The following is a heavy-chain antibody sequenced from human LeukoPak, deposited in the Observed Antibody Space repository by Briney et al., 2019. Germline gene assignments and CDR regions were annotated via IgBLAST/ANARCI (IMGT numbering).Heavy chain of an antibody. J-gene: IGHJ5*02. Sequence: PSETLSLTCAVSGYSISSGYYWGWIRQPPGKGLEWIGSIYHSGSTYYNPSLKSRVTILVDTSKNQFSLKLSSVTAADTAVYYCARLFRSAAITGNNWFDPWGQGTLVTVSS. CDR2: IYHSGST. D-gene: IGHD2-2*02. V-gene: IGHV4-38-2*01. CDR1: GYSISSGYY. CDR3: ARLFRSAAITGNNWFDP.